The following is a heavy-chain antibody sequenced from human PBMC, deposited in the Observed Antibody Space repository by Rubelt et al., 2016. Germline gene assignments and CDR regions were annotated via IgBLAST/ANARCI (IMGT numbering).Heavy chain of an antibody. J-gene: IGHJ3*02. CDR3: ARDVIVVVPAAPDAFDI. V-gene: IGHV1-18*01. CDR1: GYTFTSYG. Sequence: QVQLVQSGAEVKKPGASVKVSCKASGYTFTSYGISWVRQAPGQGLEWMGWISAYNGNTNYAQKLQGRATLTTATSTSTAYMGLRSLGPDDPAGYYCARDVIVVVPAAPDAFDIWGQGTMVTVSS. CDR2: ISAYNGNT. D-gene: IGHD2-2*01.